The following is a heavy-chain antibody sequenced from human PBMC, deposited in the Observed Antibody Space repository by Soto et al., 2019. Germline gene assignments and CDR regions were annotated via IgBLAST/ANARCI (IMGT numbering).Heavy chain of an antibody. CDR2: ISRSRTYI. J-gene: IGHJ6*02. CDR3: ARELYYYGGSGHIAEDCYYGMDV. D-gene: IGHD3-22*01. CDR1: GCTFSSYN. V-gene: IGHV3-21*01. Sequence: GGSLRLPWAPSGCTFSSYNINWVPQAPGKGMEWVSSISRSRTYIYYADSVGGRFTISRDNATNSLCLHMYSLRAEDTAVYSCARELYYYGGSGHIAEDCYYGMDVWGQGTTVTVSS.